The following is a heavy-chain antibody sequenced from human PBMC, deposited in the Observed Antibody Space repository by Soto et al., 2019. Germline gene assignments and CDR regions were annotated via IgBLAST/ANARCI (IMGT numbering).Heavy chain of an antibody. CDR2: INTYNGNT. V-gene: IGHV1-18*01. D-gene: IGHD2-15*01. J-gene: IGHJ4*02. CDR3: ERAWGYFGDY. CDR1: GYTFTSYG. Sequence: QVQVVQSGAEVKKPGASVKVSCKASGYTFTSYGISWVRQAPGQGREWMGWINTYNGNTNYAQKLQGRVTMTTDTYTSTGYMVLRRLRSVDTAVCYCERAWGYFGDYWGQGTLVTVSS.